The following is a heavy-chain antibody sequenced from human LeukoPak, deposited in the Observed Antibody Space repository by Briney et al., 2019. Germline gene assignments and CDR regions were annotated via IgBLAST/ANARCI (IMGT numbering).Heavy chain of an antibody. Sequence: SETLSLTCTVSGGSISSSSYYWGWIRQPPGKGLEWIGSIYYSGSTYYNPSLKSRVTISVDTSKNQFSLKLSSVTAADTAVYYCARSSTGFGLVWFGGNYFDYWGQGTLVTVSS. CDR3: ARSSTGFGLVWFGGNYFDY. CDR2: IYYSGST. V-gene: IGHV4-39*01. D-gene: IGHD3-10*01. CDR1: GGSISSSSYY. J-gene: IGHJ4*02.